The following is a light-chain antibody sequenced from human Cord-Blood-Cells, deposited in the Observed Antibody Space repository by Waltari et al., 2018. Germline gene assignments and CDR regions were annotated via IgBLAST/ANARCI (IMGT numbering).Light chain of an antibody. CDR2: DVS. CDR1: SSDVGGYNY. J-gene: IGLJ1*01. V-gene: IGLV2-11*01. CDR3: CSYAGSYRV. Sequence: QSALTQPRSVSGSPGQSVTLSCTGTSSDVGGYNYVSWYQQHPGKAHNLMIYDVSKRPSGVPDRFSGSKSGNTASLTISGLQAEDEADYYCCSYAGSYRVFGTGTKVTVL.